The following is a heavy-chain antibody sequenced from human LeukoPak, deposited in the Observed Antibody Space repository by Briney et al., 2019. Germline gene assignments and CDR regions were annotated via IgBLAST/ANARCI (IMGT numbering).Heavy chain of an antibody. J-gene: IGHJ4*02. Sequence: GASVKVSCKASGGTFSSYAISWVRQAPGQGLGWMGRIIPILGIANYAQKFQGRVTITADKSTSTAYMELSSLRSEDTAVYYCARDTGYCSGGSCYPEHYWGQGTLVTVSS. CDR2: IIPILGIA. D-gene: IGHD2-15*01. CDR1: GGTFSSYA. V-gene: IGHV1-69*04. CDR3: ARDTGYCSGGSCYPEHY.